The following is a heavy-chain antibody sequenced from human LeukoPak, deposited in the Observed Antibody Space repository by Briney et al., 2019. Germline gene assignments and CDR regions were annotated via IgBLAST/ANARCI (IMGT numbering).Heavy chain of an antibody. V-gene: IGHV5-51*01. CDR3: ARLRRGYCSSTSCYAGGLDY. CDR2: IYPGDSDT. J-gene: IGHJ4*02. D-gene: IGHD2-2*01. CDR1: GYNFTSYW. Sequence: GESLQISCQGSGYNFTSYWIGWVRPMPGKGLEWMGIIYPGDSDTRYSPSFQGQVTISADKSISTAYLQWSSLKASDTAMYYCARLRRGYCSSTSCYAGGLDYWGQGTLVTVSS.